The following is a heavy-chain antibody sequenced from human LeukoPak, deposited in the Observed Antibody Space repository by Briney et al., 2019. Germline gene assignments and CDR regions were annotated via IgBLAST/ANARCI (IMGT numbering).Heavy chain of an antibody. D-gene: IGHD1-14*01. CDR3: ARDRAPFQETSFDY. Sequence: ASVKVSCKASGYTFTGYYIHWVRQAPGQGLEWMGWINPNSGGTNYAQRFQGRVTMTRDTSITTAYMELSRLRSGDTAVYYCARDRAPFQETSFDYWGQGTLVTVSS. CDR1: GYTFTGYY. V-gene: IGHV1-2*02. CDR2: INPNSGGT. J-gene: IGHJ4*02.